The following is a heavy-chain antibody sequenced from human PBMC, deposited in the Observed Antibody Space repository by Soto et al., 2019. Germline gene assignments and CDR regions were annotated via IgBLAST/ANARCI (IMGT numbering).Heavy chain of an antibody. CDR2: IVVGSGNT. J-gene: IGHJ6*02. CDR3: AADSASSTYSALHYYYYYGMDV. D-gene: IGHD4-4*01. V-gene: IGHV1-58*01. Sequence: SVKVSCKASGFTFTSSAVQWVRQARGQRLEWIGWIVVGSGNTNYAQKFQERVTITRDMSTSTAYMELSSLRSEDTAVYYCAADSASSTYSALHYYYYYGMDVWGQGTTVTGSS. CDR1: GFTFTSSA.